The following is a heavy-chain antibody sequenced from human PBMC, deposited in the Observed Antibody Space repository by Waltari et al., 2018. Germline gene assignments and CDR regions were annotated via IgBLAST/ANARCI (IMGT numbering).Heavy chain of an antibody. V-gene: IGHV4-34*01. CDR2: INHSGST. CDR3: ARGGPPLAARPSWFAP. CDR1: GGPFSGYH. J-gene: IGHJ5*02. Sequence: QVQLQQWGAGLLKPSETLSLPGAVYGGPFSGYHWRWIGQPTGKGLEWIGEINHSGSTNYNPSLKGRVTISVDTSKTQFSLKLSSVTAADTAVYYCARGGPPLAARPSWFAPWGQGTLVTVSS. D-gene: IGHD6-6*01.